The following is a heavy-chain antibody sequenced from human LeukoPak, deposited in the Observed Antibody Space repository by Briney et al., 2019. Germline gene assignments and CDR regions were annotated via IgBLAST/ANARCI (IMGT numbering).Heavy chain of an antibody. D-gene: IGHD6-13*01. CDR3: ARDVGYTSSSYFDY. Sequence: ASVKVSCKASGYTFTTYAMHWVRQAPGQGLEWMGWINAGNGNTKYSQKFQDRVTITRDTSASTAYLELSSLRSEDTAVYYCARDVGYTSSSYFDYWGQGTLVTVSS. J-gene: IGHJ4*02. V-gene: IGHV1-3*01. CDR1: GYTFTTYA. CDR2: INAGNGNT.